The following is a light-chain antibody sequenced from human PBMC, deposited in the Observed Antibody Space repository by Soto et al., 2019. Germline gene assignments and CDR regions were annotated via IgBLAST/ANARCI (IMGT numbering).Light chain of an antibody. J-gene: IGKJ1*01. CDR3: LQYDSYSWT. CDR2: DAS. V-gene: IGKV1-5*01. CDR1: RGISDW. Sequence: DLQMTQSPSTLSPSVGDRVTITCRASRGISDWLAWYQQKPGKAPQLLIFDASSLKSGVPSRFSGSGSGTDFTLTISNLQPDDVATYYCLQYDSYSWTFGQGTKVEIK.